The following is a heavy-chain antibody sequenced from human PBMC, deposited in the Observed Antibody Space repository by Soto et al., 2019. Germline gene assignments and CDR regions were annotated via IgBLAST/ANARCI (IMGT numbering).Heavy chain of an antibody. D-gene: IGHD2-15*01. Sequence: GGSLRLSCAASGFTFDDYGMSWVRQAPGKGLEWVSGINWNGGSTGYADSVKGRFTISRDNAKNSLYLQMNSLRAEDTALYHCARAKEILSLANWFDPWGQGTLVTVSS. CDR2: INWNGGST. CDR1: GFTFDDYG. J-gene: IGHJ5*02. CDR3: ARAKEILSLANWFDP. V-gene: IGHV3-20*01.